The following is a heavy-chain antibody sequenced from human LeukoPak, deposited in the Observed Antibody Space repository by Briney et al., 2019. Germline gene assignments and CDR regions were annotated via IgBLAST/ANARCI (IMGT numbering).Heavy chain of an antibody. CDR3: ARGRWGYYYYYYYMDV. D-gene: IGHD3-16*01. CDR2: INHSGST. CDR1: GGSFSGYY. J-gene: IGHJ6*03. V-gene: IGHV4-34*01. Sequence: SEPLSLTCAVYGGSFSGYYWSWIRQPPGKGLEWIGEINHSGSTNYNPSLKSRVTISVDTSKNQFSLKLSSVTAADTAVYYCARGRWGYYYYYYYMDVWGKGTTVTVSS.